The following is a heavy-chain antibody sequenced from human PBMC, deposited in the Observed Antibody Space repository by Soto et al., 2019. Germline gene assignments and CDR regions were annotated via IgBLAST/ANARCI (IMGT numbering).Heavy chain of an antibody. V-gene: IGHV3-23*01. D-gene: IGHD1-26*01. CDR3: ATPSLSTGGYSSFDS. Sequence: EVQLLESGGGLVQPGGSLRLSCAASGFTFGSYAMSWVRQAPGKGLEWVSLVTYSGANTYYAVSVTGRFTISRDNSRNTLYLQMSSLRAEDTAVYYCATPSLSTGGYSSFDSWGRGTLGTVSS. J-gene: IGHJ4*02. CDR2: VTYSGANT. CDR1: GFTFGSYA.